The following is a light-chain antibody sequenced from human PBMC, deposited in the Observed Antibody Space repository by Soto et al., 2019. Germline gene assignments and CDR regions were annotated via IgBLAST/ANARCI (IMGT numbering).Light chain of an antibody. V-gene: IGKV1-33*01. CDR2: DAS. CDR3: QQYRASPHSWT. CDR1: QDISNY. J-gene: IGKJ1*01. Sequence: DIQMTQSPSSLSASVGDRVTITCQASQDISNYLNWYQQKPGKAPKLLIYDASNLETGVPSRFSGSGSGSDFTFTISSLQAEDIATYYCQQYRASPHSWTFGQGTKVEIK.